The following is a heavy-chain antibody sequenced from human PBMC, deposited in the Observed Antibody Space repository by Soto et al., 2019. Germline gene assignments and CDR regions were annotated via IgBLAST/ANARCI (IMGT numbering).Heavy chain of an antibody. V-gene: IGHV1-18*01. CDR1: GYTFTSYV. CDR3: ARVVATVAGPYGMDV. D-gene: IGHD6-19*01. J-gene: IGHJ6*02. CDR2: ISAYNGNT. Sequence: QVQLVQSGAEVKKPGASVKVSCRASGYTFTSYVISWVRQAPGQGLEWMGWISAYNGNTNFAQKLQGRVTMTTDTSXXTAYMELRSPRSDDTAVYYCARVVATVAGPYGMDVWGQGTTVTVSS.